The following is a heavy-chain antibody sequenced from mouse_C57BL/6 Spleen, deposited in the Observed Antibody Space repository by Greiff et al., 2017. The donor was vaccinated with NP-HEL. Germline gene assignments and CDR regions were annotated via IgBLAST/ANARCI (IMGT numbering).Heavy chain of an antibody. J-gene: IGHJ4*01. CDR1: GYTFTSYW. Sequence: VQLQQPGAELVKPGASVKLSCKASGYTFTSYWMHWVKQRPGQGLEWIGMIHPNSGSTNYNEKFKSKATLTVDKSSSTAYMQLSSLTSEDSAVYYCARETYYGNYVGAMDYWGQGTSVTVSS. CDR2: IHPNSGST. D-gene: IGHD2-10*01. CDR3: ARETYYGNYVGAMDY. V-gene: IGHV1-64*01.